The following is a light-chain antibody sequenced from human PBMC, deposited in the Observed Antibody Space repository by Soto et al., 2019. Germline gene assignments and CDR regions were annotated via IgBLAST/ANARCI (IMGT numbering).Light chain of an antibody. CDR3: QSHDSSLHASV. CDR1: SSKIGAGYD. J-gene: IGLJ1*01. CDR2: GNT. V-gene: IGLV1-40*01. Sequence: QCVLTQPHSVSGAPRQRGTISCTGSSSKIGAGYDVHWYLQLPGTAPKLLIYGNTNRPSGVPDRFSGSKSGSSASLAITGLQAEDEADYYCQSHDSSLHASVFGTGTKVTVL.